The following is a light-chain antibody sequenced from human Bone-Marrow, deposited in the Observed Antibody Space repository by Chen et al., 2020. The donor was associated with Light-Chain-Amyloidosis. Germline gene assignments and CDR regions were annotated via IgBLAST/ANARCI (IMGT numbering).Light chain of an antibody. CDR3: QSAYSIGTYEVI. J-gene: IGLJ2*01. CDR2: RDT. CDR1: DLPTKY. V-gene: IGLV3-25*03. Sequence: SYELTQQPSVSVSPGQTARLTCSGDDLPTKYAYWYQQKPGQAPVLVIHRDTERPSGISERFSGSSSRTTATLTISGVQAEDEADYHCQSAYSIGTYEVIFGGGTKLTVL.